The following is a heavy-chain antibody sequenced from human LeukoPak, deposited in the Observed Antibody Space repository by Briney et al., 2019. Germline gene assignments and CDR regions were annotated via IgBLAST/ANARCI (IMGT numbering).Heavy chain of an antibody. CDR3: ARLYEDFYYDGSGFYF. V-gene: IGHV5-51*01. CDR1: GYRFTNYR. CDR2: IYPGDSET. D-gene: IGHD3-22*01. Sequence: GESLKISCRGSGYRFTNYRIAWVRQMPGKGLEWMGIIYPGDSETTYSPSFQGQVTISVDKSINTAYLQWSSLRTSDTAMYYCARLYEDFYYDGSGFYFWGQGTLVTVSS. J-gene: IGHJ1*01.